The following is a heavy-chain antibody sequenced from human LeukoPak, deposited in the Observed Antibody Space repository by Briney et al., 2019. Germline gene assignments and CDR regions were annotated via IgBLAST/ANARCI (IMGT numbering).Heavy chain of an antibody. J-gene: IGHJ1*01. CDR2: TYYSGST. Sequence: PSETLSLTCTVSGGSISSSSYYWGWIRQPPGKGLEWIGSTYYSGSTNYNPSLKSRVTISVDTSKNQFSLKLSSVTAADTAVYYCARHGYSNSWFQHWGQGTLVTVSS. CDR3: ARHGYSNSWFQH. CDR1: GGSISSSSYY. D-gene: IGHD6-13*01. V-gene: IGHV4-39*01.